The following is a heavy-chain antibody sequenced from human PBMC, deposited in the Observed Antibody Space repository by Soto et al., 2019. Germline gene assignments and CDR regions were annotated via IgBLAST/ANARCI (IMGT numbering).Heavy chain of an antibody. CDR3: ARALNSSPSAPRNWFDP. J-gene: IGHJ5*02. CDR1: GFTFSSYS. CDR2: ISSSSSYI. Sequence: GGSLRLSCAASGFTFSSYSMNWVRQAPGKGLEWVSSISSSSSYIYYADSVKGRFTISRDNAKNSLYLQMNSLRAEDTAVYYCARALNSSPSAPRNWFDPWGQGTLVTVSS. V-gene: IGHV3-21*01. D-gene: IGHD6-13*01.